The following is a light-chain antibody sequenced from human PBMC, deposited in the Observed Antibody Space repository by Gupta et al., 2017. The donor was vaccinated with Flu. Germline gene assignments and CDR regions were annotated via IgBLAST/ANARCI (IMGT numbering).Light chain of an antibody. Sequence: ETVMTQSPATLSVSPGERATLSCRDSQSVSSNLAWYQQKPGQAPRLIIYGASTRATGIPARFSGSGDVKEFTLTSSRRQSEDFAVYYGQQDNNLETFGQGTKVEIK. CDR1: QSVSSN. CDR3: QQDNNLET. V-gene: IGKV3-15*01. J-gene: IGKJ1*01. CDR2: GAS.